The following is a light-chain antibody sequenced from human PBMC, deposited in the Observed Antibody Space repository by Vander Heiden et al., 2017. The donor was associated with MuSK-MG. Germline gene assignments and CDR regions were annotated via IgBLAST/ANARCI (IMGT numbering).Light chain of an antibody. CDR2: DGS. CDR1: QDISNY. J-gene: IGKJ2*01. CDR3: QQDYNLVGYT. Sequence: DIQMTQSPSSVSASVGDRVTITCQASQDISNYLNRYQQKPGKAPKRLIYDGSNLETAVTSRFSGSGCGKDFTLTISSRQPEDIAAYYCQQDYNLVGYTFGQGTKLEIK. V-gene: IGKV1-33*01.